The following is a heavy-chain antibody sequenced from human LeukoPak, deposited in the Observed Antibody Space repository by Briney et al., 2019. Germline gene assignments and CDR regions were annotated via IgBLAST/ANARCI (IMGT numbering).Heavy chain of an antibody. D-gene: IGHD4-17*01. Sequence: GESLKISCKGSGYSFTSYWIGWVRQMPGKGLEWMGIIYPGDSDTRYSPSFQGQVTISADKSISTAYLQWSSLKASDTAMYYCARQNYGDDVTPGAFDIWGQGTMVTVSS. CDR3: ARQNYGDDVTPGAFDI. J-gene: IGHJ3*02. CDR1: GYSFTSYW. V-gene: IGHV5-51*01. CDR2: IYPGDSDT.